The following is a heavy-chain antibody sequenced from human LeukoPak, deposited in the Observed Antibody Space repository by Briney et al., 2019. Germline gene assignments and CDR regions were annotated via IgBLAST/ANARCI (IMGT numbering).Heavy chain of an antibody. D-gene: IGHD4/OR15-4a*01. V-gene: IGHV3-53*01. CDR2: IYSGTI. CDR1: GFPVSSNS. J-gene: IGHJ4*02. Sequence: PGGSLRLSCTVSGFPVSSNSMSWVRQAPGKGLEWVSFIYSGTIHYSDSVKGRFTISRDNSKNTLYLQMNSLRAEDTAVYYCARRAGAYSHPYDYWGQGTLVTVSS. CDR3: ARRAGAYSHPYDY.